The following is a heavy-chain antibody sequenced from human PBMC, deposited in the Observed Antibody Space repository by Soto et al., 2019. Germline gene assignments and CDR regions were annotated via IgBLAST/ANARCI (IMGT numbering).Heavy chain of an antibody. CDR2: IWYDGSNK. CDR3: AREHFSGSYYDY. J-gene: IGHJ4*02. Sequence: QVQLVESGGGVVQPGRSLRLSCAASGFTFSSYGMHWVRQAPAKGLEWVAVIWYDGSNKYYADSVKGRFTISRDNSKNTLYLQMNSLRAEDTAVYYCAREHFSGSYYDYWGQGTLVTFSS. CDR1: GFTFSSYG. D-gene: IGHD1-26*01. V-gene: IGHV3-33*01.